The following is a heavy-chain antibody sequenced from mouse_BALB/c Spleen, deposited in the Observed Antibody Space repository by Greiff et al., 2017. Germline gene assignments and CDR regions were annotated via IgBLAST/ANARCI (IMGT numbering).Heavy chain of an antibody. D-gene: IGHD2-2*01. J-gene: IGHJ2*01. CDR2: VNPYNGGT. CDR3: ARGVWLRQSGDYFDY. Sequence: EVQLQQSGPELVKPGASVKMSCKASGYTFTDYYMDWVKQSHGESFEWIGRVNPYNGGTSYNQKFKGKATLTVDKSSSTAYMELNSLTSEDSAVYYCARGVWLRQSGDYFDYWGQGTTLTVSS. CDR1: GYTFTDYY. V-gene: IGHV1-19*01.